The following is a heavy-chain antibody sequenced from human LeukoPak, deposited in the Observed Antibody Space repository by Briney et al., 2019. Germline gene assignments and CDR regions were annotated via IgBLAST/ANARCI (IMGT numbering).Heavy chain of an antibody. CDR1: EFTFSSYN. J-gene: IGHJ4*02. V-gene: IGHV3-21*01. CDR3: AREPFWSGYYSNLHFDY. Sequence: GGSLRLSCAASEFTFSSYNMNWVRQAPGKGLEWVSSISSSSNYIYYADSVKGRFTISRDNAKNSLYLQMNSLRAEDTAVYYCAREPFWSGYYSNLHFDYWGQGTLVTVSS. CDR2: ISSSSNYI. D-gene: IGHD3-3*01.